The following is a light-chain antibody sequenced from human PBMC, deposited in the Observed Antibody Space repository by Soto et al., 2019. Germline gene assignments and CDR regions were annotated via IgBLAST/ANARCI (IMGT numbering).Light chain of an antibody. Sequence: IQLTQSPSSLSASVGDRVTITCRASQGISSYLAWYQRKPGKAPKLLINAASTLQSGVPSRFIGSTSGTDFTLTISSLQPEDFATYYCQQLNSYPLTFGGVTKVEIK. CDR3: QQLNSYPLT. CDR2: AAS. CDR1: QGISSY. J-gene: IGKJ4*01. V-gene: IGKV1-9*01.